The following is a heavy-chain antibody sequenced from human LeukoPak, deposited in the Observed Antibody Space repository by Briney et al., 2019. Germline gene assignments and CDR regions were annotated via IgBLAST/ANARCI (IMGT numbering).Heavy chain of an antibody. CDR1: GFTVSHYY. V-gene: IGHV3-53*01. D-gene: IGHD3-10*01. Sequence: WGSLRLSCAASGFTVSHYYMTWVSQAPGKGLECVSVIYSGGSTYSADSVKGRFTISRDNSRNMVYLQMSSLRAEDTAVYYCARTRGSHPSPFDPWGQGTLVTVSS. CDR3: ARTRGSHPSPFDP. CDR2: IYSGGST. J-gene: IGHJ5*02.